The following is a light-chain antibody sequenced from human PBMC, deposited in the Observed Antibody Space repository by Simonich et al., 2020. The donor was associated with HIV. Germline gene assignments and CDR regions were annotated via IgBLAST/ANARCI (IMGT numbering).Light chain of an antibody. CDR2: RKN. CDR3: STWDDSLNGWV. Sequence: QSVLTQPPSASGTPGQRVTISCSGSSSNIGSNTVNWYQQLPGTAPKVLIYRKNPRPSRGPAPFSGPKSGTPASLASRGVQAEDEADYYCSTWDDSLNGWVFGGGTKLTVL. CDR1: SSNIGSNT. J-gene: IGLJ3*02. V-gene: IGLV1-44*01.